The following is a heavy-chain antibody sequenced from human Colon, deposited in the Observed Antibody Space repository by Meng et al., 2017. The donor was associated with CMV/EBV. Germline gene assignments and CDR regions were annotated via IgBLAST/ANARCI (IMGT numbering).Heavy chain of an antibody. D-gene: IGHD3-22*01. Sequence: GGSLRLSCAASGFTFSSYSMNWVRQAPGKGLEWVSSISSSSSYIYYADSVKGRFTISRDNAKNSLYLQMNSLRVDDTAVYYCARAPLSGYFYDFWGQGTLVTVSS. CDR1: GFTFSSYS. V-gene: IGHV3-21*01. CDR2: ISSSSSYI. J-gene: IGHJ4*02. CDR3: ARAPLSGYFYDF.